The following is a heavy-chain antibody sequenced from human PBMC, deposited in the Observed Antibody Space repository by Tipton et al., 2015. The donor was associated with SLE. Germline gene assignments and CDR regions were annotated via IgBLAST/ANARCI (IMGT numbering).Heavy chain of an antibody. CDR3: ASPVDTAMVDDAFDI. V-gene: IGHV4-61*09. D-gene: IGHD5-18*01. CDR2: IYTSGST. Sequence: TLSLTCTVSGGSISSGSYYWSWIRQPAGKGLEWIGYIYTSGSTNYNPSLKSRVTISVDTSKNQFSLKLSSVTAADTAVYYCASPVDTAMVDDAFDIWGQGTMVTVSS. CDR1: GGSISSGSYY. J-gene: IGHJ3*02.